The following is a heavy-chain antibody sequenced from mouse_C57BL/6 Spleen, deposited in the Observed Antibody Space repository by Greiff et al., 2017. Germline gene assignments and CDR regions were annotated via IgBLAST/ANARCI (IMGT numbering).Heavy chain of an antibody. Sequence: QVQLKQPGAELVKPGASVKLSCKASGYTFTSYWMQWVKQRPGQGLEWIGEIDPSDSYTNYNQKFKGKATLTVDTSSSTAYMQLSSLTSEDSAVYYCARLGYFYAMDYWGQGTSVTVSS. V-gene: IGHV1-50*01. CDR3: ARLGYFYAMDY. J-gene: IGHJ4*01. D-gene: IGHD2-3*01. CDR2: IDPSDSYT. CDR1: GYTFTSYW.